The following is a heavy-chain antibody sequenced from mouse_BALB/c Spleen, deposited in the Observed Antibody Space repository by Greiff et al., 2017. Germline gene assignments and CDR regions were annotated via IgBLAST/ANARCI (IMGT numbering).Heavy chain of an antibody. Sequence: VQLQQSGAELVKPGASVKLSCKASGYTFTSYYMYWVKQRPGQGLEWIGEINPSNGGTNFNEKFKSKATLTVDKSSSTAYMQLSSLTSEDSAVYYCTRGDGNYGLDYWGQGTTLTVSS. CDR3: TRGDGNYGLDY. V-gene: IGHV1S81*02. J-gene: IGHJ2*01. D-gene: IGHD2-1*01. CDR2: INPSNGGT. CDR1: GYTFTSYY.